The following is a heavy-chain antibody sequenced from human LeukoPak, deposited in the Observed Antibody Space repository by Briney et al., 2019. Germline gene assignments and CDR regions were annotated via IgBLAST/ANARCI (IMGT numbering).Heavy chain of an antibody. CDR2: IYHSGST. D-gene: IGHD6-13*01. J-gene: IGHJ4*02. CDR3: ARSRWYSRMQFDY. Sequence: NPSGTLSLTCAVSGGSISSSNWWSWVRQPPGEGLEWIGEIYHSGSTNYNPSLKSRVTISVDKSKNQFSLKLSSVTAADTAVYYCARSRWYSRMQFDYWGQGTLVTVSS. V-gene: IGHV4-4*02. CDR1: GGSISSSNW.